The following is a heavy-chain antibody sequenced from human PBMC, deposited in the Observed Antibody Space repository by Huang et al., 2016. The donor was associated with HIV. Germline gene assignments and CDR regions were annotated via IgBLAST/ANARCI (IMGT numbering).Heavy chain of an antibody. V-gene: IGHV4-34*01. Sequence: QVQLQQWGAGLLKPSETLSLTCAVYGGSFSGYYWSWIRQSPGKGLAWIGEINHSGSTTYNPSLKSRLTISVDTSKNQFSLKLSSVTAADTAVYYCARERMMSWLDDHDAFDIWGQGTMVTVSS. D-gene: IGHD1-1*01. CDR3: ARERMMSWLDDHDAFDI. J-gene: IGHJ3*02. CDR1: GGSFSGYY. CDR2: INHSGST.